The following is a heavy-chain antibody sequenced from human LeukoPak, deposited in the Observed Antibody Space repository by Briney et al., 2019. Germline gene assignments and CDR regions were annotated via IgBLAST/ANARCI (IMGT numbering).Heavy chain of an antibody. J-gene: IGHJ3*02. D-gene: IGHD3-22*01. V-gene: IGHV3-7*01. CDR1: GFTFSSYW. CDR2: IKQDGSEK. Sequence: GGSLRLSCAASGFTFSSYWMSWVRQAPGKGLEWVANIKQDGSEKYYVDSVKGRFTISRDNAKNSLYLQMNSLRAEDTAVCYCARESGSGYFAFDIWGQGTMVTVSS. CDR3: ARESGSGYFAFDI.